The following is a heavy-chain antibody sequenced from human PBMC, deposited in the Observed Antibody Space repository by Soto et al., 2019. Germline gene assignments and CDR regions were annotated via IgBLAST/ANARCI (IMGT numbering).Heavy chain of an antibody. CDR3: AKSTGGTANGMGV. Sequence: EVQVVESGGGLVQPGRSLRLSCAASGFSFDDYAMHWVRQAPGKGLEWVSGISWHSGTIGYADSVKGRFTISRDNAKNALYLQMNSLRAEDTALYYCAKSTGGTANGMGVWGQGTTVPVSS. D-gene: IGHD2-8*02. V-gene: IGHV3-9*01. J-gene: IGHJ6*02. CDR2: ISWHSGTI. CDR1: GFSFDDYA.